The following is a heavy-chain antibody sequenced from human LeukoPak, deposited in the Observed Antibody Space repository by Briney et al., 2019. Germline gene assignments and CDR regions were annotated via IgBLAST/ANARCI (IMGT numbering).Heavy chain of an antibody. J-gene: IGHJ4*02. CDR2: ISGSGGST. Sequence: PGGSLRLSCAASGFTFTSYAMSWVRQAPGKGLEWVSVISGSGGSTYYADSVKGRFTISRDNSKNTLYLQMNSLRAEDTAVYYCAKSLVSWLPHCFDYWGQGTLVTVSS. D-gene: IGHD5-12*01. V-gene: IGHV3-23*01. CDR1: GFTFTSYA. CDR3: AKSLVSWLPHCFDY.